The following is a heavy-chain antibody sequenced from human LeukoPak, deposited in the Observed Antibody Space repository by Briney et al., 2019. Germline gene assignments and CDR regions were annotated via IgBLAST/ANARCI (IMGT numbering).Heavy chain of an antibody. CDR2: IYPGDSET. Sequence: GESLKISCKGSGYSFTNYWIGWVRQMPGKGLEWMGIIYPGDSETRYNPSFQGQVTISADKSTSTAYLQWSSLKASDTAMYYCARRGGYSYGYGHFDYWGQGTLVTVSS. V-gene: IGHV5-51*01. CDR3: ARRGGYSYGYGHFDY. CDR1: GYSFTNYW. D-gene: IGHD5-18*01. J-gene: IGHJ4*02.